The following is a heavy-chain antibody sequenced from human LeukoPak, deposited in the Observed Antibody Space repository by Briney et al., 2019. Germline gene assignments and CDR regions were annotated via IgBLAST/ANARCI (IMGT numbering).Heavy chain of an antibody. D-gene: IGHD6-13*01. V-gene: IGHV3-21*01. CDR3: ARASIAAAGTDPSYYYGMDV. Sequence: GGSLRLSCAASGFTFSSYSMNWVRQAPGKGLEWVSSISSSSSYIYYADSVKGRFTISRDNAKNSLYLQMNSLRAEDTAVYYCARASIAAAGTDPSYYYGMDVWGQGTTVTVSS. CDR2: ISSSSSYI. CDR1: GFTFSSYS. J-gene: IGHJ6*02.